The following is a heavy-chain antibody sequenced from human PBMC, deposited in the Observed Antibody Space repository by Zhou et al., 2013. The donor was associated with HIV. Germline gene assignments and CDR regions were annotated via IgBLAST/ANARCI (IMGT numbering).Heavy chain of an antibody. V-gene: IGHV1-18*01. J-gene: IGHJ2*01. CDR1: GYTFTSYG. D-gene: IGHD2-2*01. CDR2: ISAYNGNT. Sequence: QVQLVQSGAEVKKPGASVKVSCKASGYTFTSYGISWVRQAPGQGLEWMGWISAYNGNTNYAQKLQGRVTMTTDTSTSTAYMELRSLRSDDTAVYYCARDLPGVVPAAIRYFDLWGRGTLVTVSS. CDR3: ARDLPGVVPAAIRYFDL.